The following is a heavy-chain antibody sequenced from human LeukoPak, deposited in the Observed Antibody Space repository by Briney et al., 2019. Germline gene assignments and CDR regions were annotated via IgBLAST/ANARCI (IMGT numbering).Heavy chain of an antibody. CDR3: ASGALLYYFDY. V-gene: IGHV1-69*13. D-gene: IGHD2-15*01. J-gene: IGHJ4*02. Sequence: SVKVSCKASGGTFSSYAISWVRQAPGQGLEWMGGIIPIFGTANYAQKFQGRVTITADESTSTAYMGLSSLRSEDTAVYYCASGALLYYFDYWGQGTLVTVSS. CDR2: IIPIFGTA. CDR1: GGTFSSYA.